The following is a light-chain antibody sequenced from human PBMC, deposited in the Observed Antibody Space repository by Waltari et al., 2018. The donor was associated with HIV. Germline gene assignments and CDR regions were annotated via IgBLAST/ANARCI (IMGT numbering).Light chain of an antibody. CDR2: EVS. Sequence: QSALTQPPSASGSPGQSVTISCTGTSSDVRAYNYVSWFRQHPGRAPKLMIFEVSKRPSGVPDRFSGSKSGNTASLTVSGLQAEDEADYYCSSYAGSNNYVFGTGTKVTVL. J-gene: IGLJ1*01. CDR3: SSYAGSNNYV. CDR1: SSDVRAYNY. V-gene: IGLV2-8*01.